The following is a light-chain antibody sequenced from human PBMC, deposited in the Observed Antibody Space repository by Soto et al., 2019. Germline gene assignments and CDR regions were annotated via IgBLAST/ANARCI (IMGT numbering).Light chain of an antibody. CDR2: KTS. V-gene: IGKV1-5*03. J-gene: IGKJ2*01. Sequence: DIQMTQSPSTLSASVGDRVAITCRASRSISGWLAWYQQRPGKAPNLLIYKTSTLESGVPSRFSGSGSGTEFTLTITSLQPDDFATYYCHQYHSYPYTFGQGTKLEIK. CDR1: RSISGW. CDR3: HQYHSYPYT.